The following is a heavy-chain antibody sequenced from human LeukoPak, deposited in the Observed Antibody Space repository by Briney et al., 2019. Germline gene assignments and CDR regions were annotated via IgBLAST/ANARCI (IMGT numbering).Heavy chain of an antibody. D-gene: IGHD6-19*01. CDR3: AAIAVAGFYYFDY. J-gene: IGHJ4*02. CDR1: GGSISSYY. Sequence: SETLSLTCTVSGGSISSYYWSWIRQPPGKGLEWIGYIYYSGSTNYNPSLKSRVTISVDTSKNQFSLKLSSVTAADTAVYYCAAIAVAGFYYFDYWGQGALVTVSS. CDR2: IYYSGST. V-gene: IGHV4-59*08.